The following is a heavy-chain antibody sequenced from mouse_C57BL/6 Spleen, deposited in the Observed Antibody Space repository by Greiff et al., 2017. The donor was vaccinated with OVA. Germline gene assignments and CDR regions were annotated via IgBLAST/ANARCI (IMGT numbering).Heavy chain of an antibody. D-gene: IGHD4-1*02. V-gene: IGHV1-82*01. CDR2: IYPGDGDT. CDR3: ATTGFDY. CDR1: GYAFSSSW. J-gene: IGHJ2*01. Sequence: QVQLQQSGPELVKPGASVMISCKASGYAFSSSWMNWVKQRPGKGLEWIGRIYPGDGDTNYNGKFKGKATLTADKSSSTAYMQLSSLTSEDSAVYFCATTGFDYWGQGTTLTVSS.